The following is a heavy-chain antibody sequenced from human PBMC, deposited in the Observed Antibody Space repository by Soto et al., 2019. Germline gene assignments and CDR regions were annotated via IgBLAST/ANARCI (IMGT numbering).Heavy chain of an antibody. CDR2: IYYSGST. J-gene: IGHJ5*02. Sequence: SETLSLTCTVSGGSISSSSYYWGWISQPPGQGLEWIGSIYYSGSTYYNPSRKSRVTISVDTSKNQFSLKLSSVTAADTAVYYCATHPQSDFWSGHMGGWFDPWGQGTLVTVLL. CDR3: ATHPQSDFWSGHMGGWFDP. D-gene: IGHD3-3*01. CDR1: GGSISSSSYY. V-gene: IGHV4-39*01.